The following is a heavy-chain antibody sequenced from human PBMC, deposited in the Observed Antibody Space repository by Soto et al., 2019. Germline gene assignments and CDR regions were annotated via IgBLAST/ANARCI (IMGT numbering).Heavy chain of an antibody. CDR1: GGSISGSY. CDR3: ARGPKRQTVFSGPRSGMDV. V-gene: IGHV4-59*08. CDR2: IYYSGTT. D-gene: IGHD2-15*01. Sequence: PSETLSLTCTVSGGSISGSYWSWIRQPPGKGLEWIGYIYYSGTTNYSPSLEGRVTISVDTSKNQFSLKLSSVTAADTAVYYCARGPKRQTVFSGPRSGMDVWGQGTTVTVSS. J-gene: IGHJ6*02.